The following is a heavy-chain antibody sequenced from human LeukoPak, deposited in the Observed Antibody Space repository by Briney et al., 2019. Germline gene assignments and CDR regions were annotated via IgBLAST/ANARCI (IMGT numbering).Heavy chain of an antibody. CDR1: GFTVSSNY. Sequence: PGGSLRLSCAASGFTVSSNYMSWVRQAPGKGLEWVSVIYSGGSTYYADSVKGRFTISRDNSKNTLYLQMNSLRAEDAVVFSCAGPRTFDFWGEETRVTVS. J-gene: IGHJ4*02. CDR2: IYSGGST. V-gene: IGHV3-66*02. CDR3: AGPRTFDF.